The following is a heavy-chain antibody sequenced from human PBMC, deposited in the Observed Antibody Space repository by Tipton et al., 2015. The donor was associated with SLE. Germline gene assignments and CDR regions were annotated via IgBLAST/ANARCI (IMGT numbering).Heavy chain of an antibody. D-gene: IGHD1-26*01. CDR2: IYYSGST. J-gene: IGHJ4*02. V-gene: IGHV4-39*01. Sequence: LRLSCTVSGGSISSSSYYWGWIRQPPGKGLEWIGSIYYSGSTYYNPSLKSRVTISVDTSKNQFPLKLSSVTAADTAVYYCARRGTGVGAYPDYWGQGTLVTVSS. CDR1: GGSISSSSYY. CDR3: ARRGTGVGAYPDY.